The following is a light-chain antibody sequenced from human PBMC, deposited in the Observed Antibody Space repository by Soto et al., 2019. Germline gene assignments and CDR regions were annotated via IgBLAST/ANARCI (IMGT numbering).Light chain of an antibody. CDR3: SSYTTSSTYV. V-gene: IGLV2-18*02. Sequence: QSALTQPPSVSRSPGQSVAISCTGTSSDVGSYNRVSWYQQPPGTAPKLMIYDVSNRPSGVPDRLSGSKSGNTASLTISGLQAEDEADYYCSSYTTSSTYVFGTGTKVTVL. CDR1: SSDVGSYNR. CDR2: DVS. J-gene: IGLJ1*01.